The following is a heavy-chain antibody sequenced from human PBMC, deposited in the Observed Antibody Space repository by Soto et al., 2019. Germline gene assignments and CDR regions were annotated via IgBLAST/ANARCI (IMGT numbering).Heavy chain of an antibody. CDR1: GFTFSSYD. CDR2: IGTAGDT. J-gene: IGHJ5*02. D-gene: IGHD3-10*01. CDR3: ARGLLGGSGSYYNGPYNWFDP. V-gene: IGHV3-13*01. Sequence: PGGSLRLSCAASGFTFSSYDMHWVRQATGQGLEWVSAIGTAGDTYYPGSVKGRFTISRENAKNSLYLQMNSLRAGDTAVYYCARGLLGGSGSYYNGPYNWFDPWGQGTLVTVSS.